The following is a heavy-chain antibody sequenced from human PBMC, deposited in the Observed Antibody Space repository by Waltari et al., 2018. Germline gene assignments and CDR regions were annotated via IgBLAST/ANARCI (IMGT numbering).Heavy chain of an antibody. Sequence: QVQLVQSGAEVKKPGASVKVSCKASGSTFTSYGISWVRQAPGQGLEWMGWISAYNGNTNYAQKLQGRVTMTTDTSTSTAYMELRSLRSDDTAVYYCARLKALIAAADYYGMDVWGQGTTVTVSS. J-gene: IGHJ6*02. CDR3: ARLKALIAAADYYGMDV. V-gene: IGHV1-18*01. CDR1: GSTFTSYG. D-gene: IGHD6-13*01. CDR2: ISAYNGNT.